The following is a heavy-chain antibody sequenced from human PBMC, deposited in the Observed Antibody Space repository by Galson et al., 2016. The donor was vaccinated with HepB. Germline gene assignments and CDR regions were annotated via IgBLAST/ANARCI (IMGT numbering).Heavy chain of an antibody. J-gene: IGHJ4*02. V-gene: IGHV3-30*04. CDR2: ISNDGNNK. D-gene: IGHD2-15*01. CDR3: ARGGVVMVTEFEY. Sequence: SLRLSCAASGFTFRTYAMHWVRQAPGKGLEWVTVISNDGNNKKFAESVKGRFTISRDNSENTLYLHMNSLRLDDTAVYYCARGGVVMVTEFEYWGQGTLVTVSS. CDR1: GFTFRTYA.